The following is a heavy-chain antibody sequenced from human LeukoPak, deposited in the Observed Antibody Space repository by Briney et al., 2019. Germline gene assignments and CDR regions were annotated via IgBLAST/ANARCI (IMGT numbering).Heavy chain of an antibody. CDR3: ARDPFFGVVIIQGSYYGMDV. D-gene: IGHD3-3*01. Sequence: PPASVKVSCKASGYTFTGYYMHWVRQAPGQGLEWMGIINPSGGSTSYAQKFQGRVTMTRDTSTSTVYMELSSLRSEDTAVYYCARDPFFGVVIIQGSYYGMDVWGQGTTVTVSS. J-gene: IGHJ6*02. CDR2: INPSGGST. V-gene: IGHV1-46*01. CDR1: GYTFTGYY.